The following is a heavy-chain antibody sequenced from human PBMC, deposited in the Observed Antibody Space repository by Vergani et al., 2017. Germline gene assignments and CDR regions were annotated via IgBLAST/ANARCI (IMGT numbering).Heavy chain of an antibody. D-gene: IGHD6-13*01. CDR3: AKVPHLETGYSSSWPRVDAFDI. V-gene: IGHV3-23*01. CDR2: ISGSGGST. Sequence: EVRLLESGGGLVQPGGSLRLSCAASRFTFSSYAMNWVRQAPGKGLEWVSGISGSGGSTHYADSVKGRFTISRDNSKSTLYLQMNSLRAEDTAIYYCAKVPHLETGYSSSWPRVDAFDIWGQGTMVTVSS. J-gene: IGHJ3*02. CDR1: RFTFSSYA.